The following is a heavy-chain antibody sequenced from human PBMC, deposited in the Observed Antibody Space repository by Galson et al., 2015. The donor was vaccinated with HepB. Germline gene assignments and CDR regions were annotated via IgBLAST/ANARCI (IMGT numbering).Heavy chain of an antibody. J-gene: IGHJ6*02. CDR2: ISSSSSYI. CDR3: ARDGWWSIAVAGTNYYYYGMDV. Sequence: SLRLSCAASGFTFSSYSMNWVRQAPGKGLEWVSSISSSSSYIYYADSVKGRFTISRDNAKNSLYLQMNSLRAEDTAVYYCARDGWWSIAVAGTNYYYYGMDVWGQGTTVTVSS. D-gene: IGHD6-19*01. V-gene: IGHV3-21*01. CDR1: GFTFSSYS.